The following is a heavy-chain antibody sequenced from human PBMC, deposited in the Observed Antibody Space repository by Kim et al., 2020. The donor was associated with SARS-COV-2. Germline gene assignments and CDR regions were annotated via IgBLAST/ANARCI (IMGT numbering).Heavy chain of an antibody. D-gene: IGHD6-6*01. CDR1: GGSVSSDSYY. J-gene: IGHJ4*02. CDR2: IYYSGNT. Sequence: SETLSLTCTVSGGSVSSDSYYWSWIRQPPGKGLEWIGYIYYSGNTNYNPSLKSRVTISVDRSKNQFSLMLSSVTAADTAVYYCARVNPAARRFDYWGQGTLVTVSS. CDR3: ARVNPAARRFDY. V-gene: IGHV4-61*01.